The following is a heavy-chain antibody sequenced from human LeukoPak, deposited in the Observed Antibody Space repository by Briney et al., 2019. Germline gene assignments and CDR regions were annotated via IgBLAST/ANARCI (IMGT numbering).Heavy chain of an antibody. CDR3: ARDGGNNSWYGMDV. V-gene: IGHV3-66*01. CDR2: VYRVGST. CDR1: GFTVSSNY. Sequence: GGSLRLSCAASGFTVSSNYMSWVRQAPGKGLEWVSIVYRVGSTFYADSVEGRFTISRDNSKNTLYLQMNSLRVEDTAIYYCARDGGNNSWYGMDVWGQGTTVTVSS. D-gene: IGHD4-23*01. J-gene: IGHJ6*02.